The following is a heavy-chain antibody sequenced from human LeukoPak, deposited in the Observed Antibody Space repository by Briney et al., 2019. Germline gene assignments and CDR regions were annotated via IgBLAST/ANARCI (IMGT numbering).Heavy chain of an antibody. CDR2: ISDGGDTT. CDR1: GFTFSNNG. CDR3: AKTQGFFDH. J-gene: IGHJ4*02. V-gene: IGHV3-23*01. Sequence: GGSLRLSCAASGFTFSNNGMTWVRQAPGEGMEWVTGISDGGDTTYDAGSVKGRFTVSRDNSKNILYLQMNSLRAEDTAIYYCAKTQGFFDHLGQGSLVTVSS.